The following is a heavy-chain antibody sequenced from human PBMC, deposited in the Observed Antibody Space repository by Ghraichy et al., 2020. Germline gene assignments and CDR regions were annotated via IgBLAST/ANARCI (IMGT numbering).Heavy chain of an antibody. J-gene: IGHJ1*01. V-gene: IGHV3-7*01. CDR2: IKHDGSET. CDR3: ARDGDNGAKGDF. Sequence: GGSLRLSCAGSGFTFSWHWMSRVRQAPGKGLEWVANIKHDGSETHYVDSVSGRFTISRDNAKDSLYLQMNTLRVEDTAVYYCARDGDNGAKGDFWGQGTLVTVSS. CDR1: GFTFSWHW. D-gene: IGHD4-17*01.